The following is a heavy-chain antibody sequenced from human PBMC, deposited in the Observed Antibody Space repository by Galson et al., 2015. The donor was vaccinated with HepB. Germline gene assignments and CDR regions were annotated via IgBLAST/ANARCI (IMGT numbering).Heavy chain of an antibody. CDR1: GDSVSSNSAA. CDR3: TRVAGTIYYSGVAV. Sequence: CAISGDSVSSNSAAWNWIRRSPSRGLEWLGRTYYRSKCYRDYAVSVRSRISINVDTSRNQFSLQLNSVTPEDTAVYYCTRVAGTIYYSGVAVWGQGTTVTVSS. D-gene: IGHD6-19*01. V-gene: IGHV6-1*01. CDR2: TYYRSKCYR. J-gene: IGHJ6*02.